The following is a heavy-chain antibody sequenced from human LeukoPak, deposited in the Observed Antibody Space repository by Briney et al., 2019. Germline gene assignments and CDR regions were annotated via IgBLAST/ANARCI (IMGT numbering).Heavy chain of an antibody. D-gene: IGHD6-19*01. CDR1: GGSISSYY. Sequence: SETLSLTCTVSGGSISSYYWSWIRQPPGKGLEWIGYIYYSGSTNYNPSLKSRVTISVDTSKNQFSLKLGSVTAADTAVYYCARGWVAGSLFDYWGQGTLVTVSS. CDR3: ARGWVAGSLFDY. J-gene: IGHJ4*02. V-gene: IGHV4-59*01. CDR2: IYYSGST.